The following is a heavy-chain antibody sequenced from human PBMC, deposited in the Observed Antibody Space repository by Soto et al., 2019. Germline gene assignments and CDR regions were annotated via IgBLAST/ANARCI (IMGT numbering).Heavy chain of an antibody. D-gene: IGHD2-15*01. Sequence: QMQMQESGPRLVKPSETLSLTCTVSGASITDSYWSWIRQPPEKGLEWIGYIYFSGIANYNPSLKNRATISRDTSKNEFSLKLTSVTAADTAIYYCARGDSDLAVSEAAYWGQGTLVTVSS. J-gene: IGHJ1*01. CDR3: ARGDSDLAVSEAAY. CDR2: IYFSGIA. V-gene: IGHV4-59*01. CDR1: GASITDSY.